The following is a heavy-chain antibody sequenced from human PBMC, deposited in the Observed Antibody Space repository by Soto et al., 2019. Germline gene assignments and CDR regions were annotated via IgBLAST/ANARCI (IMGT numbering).Heavy chain of an antibody. J-gene: IGHJ4*02. Sequence: EVQLVESGGGLVKHGESLRLSCVASGFTFSDSAMNWVRQAPGKGLEWVSSITHSSSSISYADSVKGRFTISRDNAQKSLYLEMNSLRPEDTAVYYCARGGGSFSYWGQETLVTVSS. CDR1: GFTFSDSA. V-gene: IGHV3-21*01. D-gene: IGHD1-26*01. CDR3: ARGGGSFSY. CDR2: ITHSSSSI.